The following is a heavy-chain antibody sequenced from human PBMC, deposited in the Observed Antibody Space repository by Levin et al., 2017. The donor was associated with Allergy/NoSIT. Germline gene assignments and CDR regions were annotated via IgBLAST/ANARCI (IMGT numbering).Heavy chain of an antibody. CDR1: GYTFSANY. D-gene: IGHD3-9*01. CDR3: ARSADYNILVGYFYYYYMDV. Sequence: GASVKVSCKASGYTFSANYLHWVRQAPGQGLEWMGWINPNSGDTHHAQKFQGRVSMTRDTSTNTVYMEMTTLTSDDTAVYFCARSADYNILVGYFYYYYMDVWGGGTTVTVSS. J-gene: IGHJ6*03. V-gene: IGHV1-2*02. CDR2: INPNSGDT.